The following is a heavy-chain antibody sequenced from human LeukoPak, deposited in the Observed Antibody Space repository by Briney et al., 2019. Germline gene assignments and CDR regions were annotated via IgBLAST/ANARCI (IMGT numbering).Heavy chain of an antibody. CDR2: IYYSGST. J-gene: IGHJ6*02. V-gene: IGHV4-39*01. CDR1: GGSISSSSYY. Sequence: SETLSLTCTVSGGSISSSSYYWGWNRQPPGKGLEWIGSIYYSGSTYYNPSLKSRVTISVDTSKNQFSLKLSSVTAADTAVYYCARSVDELGVYYYYGMDVWGQGTTVTVSS. CDR3: ARSVDELGVYYYYGMDV. D-gene: IGHD4-23*01.